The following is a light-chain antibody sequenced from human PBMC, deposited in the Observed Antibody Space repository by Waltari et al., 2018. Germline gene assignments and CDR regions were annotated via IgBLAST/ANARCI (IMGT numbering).Light chain of an antibody. CDR3: CSYAGKYTSV. CDR1: SRDIGGYNY. J-gene: IGLJ2*01. V-gene: IGLV2-11*01. Sequence: QSALTQPRSVSGSPGQSVTLPCTGTSRDIGGYNYVSWYQQPPGKVPKRIFFDVPKRPAGVPDSFSGSKAGNTASLTISGLQAGDEAVYFCCSYAGKYTSVFGAGTKVTVL. CDR2: DVP.